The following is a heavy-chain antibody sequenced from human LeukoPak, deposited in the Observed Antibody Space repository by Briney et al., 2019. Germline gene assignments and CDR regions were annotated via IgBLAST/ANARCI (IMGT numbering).Heavy chain of an antibody. CDR2: IYYSGST. V-gene: IGHV4-59*01. D-gene: IGHD2-2*01. CDR3: ARDLGVVVPAAIFDP. CDR1: GGSISGYY. Sequence: PSETLSLTCTVSGGSISGYYWSWIRRPPGKGLEWIGDIYYSGSTNYNPSLKSRVTISVDTSKNQFSLKLSSVTAADTAVYYCARDLGVVVPAAIFDPWAHGTLVTVSS. J-gene: IGHJ5*02.